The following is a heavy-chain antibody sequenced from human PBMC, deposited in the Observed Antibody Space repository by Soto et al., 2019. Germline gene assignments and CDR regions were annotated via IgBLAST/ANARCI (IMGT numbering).Heavy chain of an antibody. J-gene: IGHJ3*02. CDR3: ASRISMIVAGPSGAFDI. CDR1: GFIVSRNY. V-gene: IGHV3-53*01. D-gene: IGHD3-22*01. Sequence: SLRLSCAASGFIVSRNYMSWVRQAPGKGLEWVSVIYSGGSTFYADSVKGRFTISRDNFKNTLYLQMNSLRAEDTAVYYCASRISMIVAGPSGAFDIWGQGTMVTVSS. CDR2: IYSGGST.